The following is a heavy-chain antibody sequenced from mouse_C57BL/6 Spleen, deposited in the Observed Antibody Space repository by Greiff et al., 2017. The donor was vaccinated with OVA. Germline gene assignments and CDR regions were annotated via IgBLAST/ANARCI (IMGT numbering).Heavy chain of an antibody. CDR1: GYAFSSSW. J-gene: IGHJ2*01. CDR3: AYYYDYDPYLDY. CDR2: IYPGDGDT. V-gene: IGHV1-82*01. D-gene: IGHD2-4*01. Sequence: QVQLQQSGPELVKPGASVKISCKASGYAFSSSWMNWVKQRPGTGLEWIGRIYPGDGDTNYNGKFKGKATLTADKSSSTAYMQLSSLTSEDSAVYFCAYYYDYDPYLDYWGQGTTLTVSS.